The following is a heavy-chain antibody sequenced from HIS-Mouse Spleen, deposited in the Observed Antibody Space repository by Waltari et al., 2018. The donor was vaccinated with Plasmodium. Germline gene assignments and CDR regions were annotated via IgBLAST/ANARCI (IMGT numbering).Heavy chain of an antibody. V-gene: IGHV3-23*01. CDR3: AKTIKYYDILTGYPFDY. J-gene: IGHJ4*02. D-gene: IGHD3-9*01. Sequence: EVQLLESGGGLVQPGGSLRLSCAASGFTFSSYAMSWVRQAPGKGLEWVSGISGSGGSTYYADSGKGRFTISRDNSKNTLYLQMNSLRAEDTAVYYCAKTIKYYDILTGYPFDYWGQGTLVTVSS. CDR1: GFTFSSYA. CDR2: ISGSGGST.